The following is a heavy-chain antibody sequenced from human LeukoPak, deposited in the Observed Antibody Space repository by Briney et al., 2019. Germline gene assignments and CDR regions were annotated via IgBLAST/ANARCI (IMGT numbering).Heavy chain of an antibody. V-gene: IGHV3-53*01. CDR1: GFTVSSNY. D-gene: IGHD1-26*01. CDR3: ATRSIVGANLDAFDI. J-gene: IGHJ3*02. Sequence: GGSLRLSCAASGFTVSSNYMSWVRQAPGKGLEWVSVIYSGGSTYYADSVKGRFTISRDNSKNTLYLQTNSLRAEDTAVYYCATRSIVGANLDAFDIWGQGTMVTVSS. CDR2: IYSGGST.